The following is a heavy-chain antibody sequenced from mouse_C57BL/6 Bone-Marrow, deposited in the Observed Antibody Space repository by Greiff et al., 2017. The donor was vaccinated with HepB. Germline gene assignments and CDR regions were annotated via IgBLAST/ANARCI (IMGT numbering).Heavy chain of an antibody. Sequence: QVQLKQPGAELVKPGASVKLSCKASGYTFTSYWMHWVKQRPGQGLEWIGMIHPNSGSTNYNEKFKSKATLTVDKSSSTAYMQLSSLTSEDSAVYYCARFLTGAMDYWGQGTSVTVSS. D-gene: IGHD1-1*01. CDR2: IHPNSGST. V-gene: IGHV1-64*01. CDR3: ARFLTGAMDY. J-gene: IGHJ4*01. CDR1: GYTFTSYW.